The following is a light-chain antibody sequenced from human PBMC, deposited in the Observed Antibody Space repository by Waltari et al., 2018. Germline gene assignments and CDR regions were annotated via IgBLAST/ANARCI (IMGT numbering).Light chain of an antibody. CDR3: SSYTSSSNVV. CDR2: DVS. CDR1: SSAVGGYNY. V-gene: IGLV2-14*01. J-gene: IGLJ2*01. Sequence: QSALTQPASVSGSPGPSITIPCPGPSSAVGGYNYFSWCPQHPGKAPKRRIYDVSKRHAGCATRVSGSKSGNTACLTISGLQAEDEADYYCSSYTSSSNVVFGGGTKLTVL.